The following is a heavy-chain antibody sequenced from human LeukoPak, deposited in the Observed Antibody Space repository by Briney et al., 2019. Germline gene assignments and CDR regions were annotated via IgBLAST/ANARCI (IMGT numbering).Heavy chain of an antibody. Sequence: SETLSLTCTVSGGSISSYYWSWTRQPPGKGLEWIGYIYYSGSTNYNPSLKSRVTISVDTSKNQFSLKLSSVTAADTAVYYCARMGGVDFWSGYPTRNWFDPWGQGTLVTVSS. CDR3: ARMGGVDFWSGYPTRNWFDP. D-gene: IGHD3-3*01. CDR2: IYYSGST. CDR1: GGSISSYY. V-gene: IGHV4-59*08. J-gene: IGHJ5*02.